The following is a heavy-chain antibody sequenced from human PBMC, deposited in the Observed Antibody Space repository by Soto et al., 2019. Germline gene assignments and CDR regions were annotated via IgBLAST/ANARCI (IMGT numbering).Heavy chain of an antibody. J-gene: IGHJ6*02. CDR1: GFTFSSYS. CDR3: ARDIPQHYYYDSSGYYYGSDGMDV. D-gene: IGHD3-22*01. CDR2: ISSSSRYI. Sequence: GGPLRLSCTASGFTFSSYSMNWVRQAPGKGLEWVSSISSSSRYIYYEDSLKGRLTISGDNAKNSLYLQMNSLRAEDTAVYYCARDIPQHYYYDSSGYYYGSDGMDVWGQGT. V-gene: IGHV3-21*01.